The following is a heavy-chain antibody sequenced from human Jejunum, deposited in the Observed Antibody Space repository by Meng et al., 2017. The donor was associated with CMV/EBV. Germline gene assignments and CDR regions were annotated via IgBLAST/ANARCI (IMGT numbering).Heavy chain of an antibody. D-gene: IGHD1-26*01. J-gene: IGHJ4*02. CDR3: VKDINSGFYFTY. CDR2: IKPDGTEQ. Sequence: SGFTFSNYWMFWVRQAPGKGLEWVANIKPDGTEQHYVGSVRGRFTISRDNAKNSLYLQMNSLRVEDTAVYYCVKDINSGFYFTYWGQGTRVTVSS. CDR1: GFTFSNYW. V-gene: IGHV3-7*01.